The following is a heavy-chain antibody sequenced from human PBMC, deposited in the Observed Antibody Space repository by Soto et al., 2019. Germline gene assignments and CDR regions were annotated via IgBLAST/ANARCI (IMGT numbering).Heavy chain of an antibody. CDR2: IKPDGSEK. J-gene: IGHJ4*02. D-gene: IGHD3-10*01. CDR1: GFTISRDW. V-gene: IGHV3-7*05. Sequence: PGGSLRLSCSASGFTISRDWMSWVRQAPGRGLEWVAKIKPDGSEKYYVASVTGRFTISRDNAKSSLFLQMDSLRVEDTAVYYCTKEVWYRFDFWGQGTLVTVSS. CDR3: TKEVWYRFDF.